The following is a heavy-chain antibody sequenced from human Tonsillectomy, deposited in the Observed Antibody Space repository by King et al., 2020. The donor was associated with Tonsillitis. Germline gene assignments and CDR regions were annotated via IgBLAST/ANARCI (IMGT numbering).Heavy chain of an antibody. CDR3: ARDSSPGSYYDSSGYLDY. D-gene: IGHD3-22*01. CDR1: GYTFTSYY. Sequence: QLVQSGAEVKKPGASVKVSCKASGYTFTSYYIHWVRQAPGQGLEWMGIINPSGGSKSYAQKFQGRGTMTRATSTGTVYMELSSLRSEEPAVYYCARDSSPGSYYDSSGYLDYWGQGTLVTVSS. V-gene: IGHV1-46*03. CDR2: INPSGGSK. J-gene: IGHJ4*02.